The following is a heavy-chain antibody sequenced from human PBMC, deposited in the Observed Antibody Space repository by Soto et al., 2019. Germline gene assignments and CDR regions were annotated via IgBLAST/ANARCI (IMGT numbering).Heavy chain of an antibody. CDR2: VRSNXYGGTT. V-gene: IGHV3-49*03. Sequence: GXSRRLSCTASGFTFCDYAMSWFRQAPGKGMESVGXVRSNXYGGTTEYAASXKGRFTISADDSQSIAYLQMNSLKNEDTAVYYCTTRRRGDYWGQGTLVTVYS. J-gene: IGHJ4*02. CDR3: TTRRRGDY. D-gene: IGHD3-10*01. CDR1: GFTFCDYA.